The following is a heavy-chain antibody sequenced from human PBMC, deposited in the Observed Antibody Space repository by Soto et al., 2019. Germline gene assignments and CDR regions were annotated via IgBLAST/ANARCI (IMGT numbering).Heavy chain of an antibody. J-gene: IGHJ4*02. CDR2: ISYDGSNK. CDR1: GFTFSSYG. D-gene: IGHD5-12*01. CDR3: AKDLDYPYYFDY. V-gene: IGHV3-30*18. Sequence: QVQLVESGGGVVQPGRSLRLSCAASGFTFSSYGMHWVRQAPGKGVEWVAVISYDGSNKFYADSVKGRFTISRDNSKNTPYLQMNRPTAEDTAVYYCAKDLDYPYYFDYWGQGTLVTVSS.